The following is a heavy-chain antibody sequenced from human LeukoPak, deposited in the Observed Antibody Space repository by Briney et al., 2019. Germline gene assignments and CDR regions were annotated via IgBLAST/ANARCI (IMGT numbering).Heavy chain of an antibody. CDR3: ARDIIVVVPAAELFFDY. Sequence: ASVKVSCKASGYTFTNYGFSWVRQAPGQGLEWMGWITTYNGDTNYAQKLQGRVTMTTDTSTSTAYMELRSLRSDDTAVYYCARDIIVVVPAAELFFDYWGQGTLVTVSS. J-gene: IGHJ4*02. V-gene: IGHV1-18*01. CDR2: ITTYNGDT. CDR1: GYTFTNYG. D-gene: IGHD2-2*01.